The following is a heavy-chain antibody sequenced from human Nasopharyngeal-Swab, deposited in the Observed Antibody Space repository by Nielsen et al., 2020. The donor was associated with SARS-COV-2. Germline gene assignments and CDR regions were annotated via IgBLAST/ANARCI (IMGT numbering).Heavy chain of an antibody. J-gene: IGHJ4*02. CDR1: GFTFSSYS. D-gene: IGHD6-13*01. Sequence: GGSLRLSCAASGFTFSSYSMNWVRQAPEKGLEWVSSISSSSSYIYYADSVKGRFTISRDNAKNSLYLQMNSLRAEDTAVYYCARGGWEGIAAADTRVYWGQGTLVTVSS. CDR2: ISSSSSYI. CDR3: ARGGWEGIAAADTRVY. V-gene: IGHV3-21*01.